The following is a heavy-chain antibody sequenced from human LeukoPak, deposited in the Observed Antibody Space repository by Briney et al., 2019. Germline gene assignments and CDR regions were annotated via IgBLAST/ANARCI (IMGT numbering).Heavy chain of an antibody. CDR2: ISSSGCTI. CDR3: ARDSHDYSIPIQGFDP. J-gene: IGHJ5*02. CDR1: GFTFSSYE. V-gene: IGHV3-48*03. Sequence: PGGSLRLSCAASGFTFSSYEMNWVRQAPGKGLEWVSYISSSGCTIYYADSVKGRFTISRDNAKNSLYLQMNSLRAEDTAVYYCARDSHDYSIPIQGFDPWGQGTLVTVSS. D-gene: IGHD4-11*01.